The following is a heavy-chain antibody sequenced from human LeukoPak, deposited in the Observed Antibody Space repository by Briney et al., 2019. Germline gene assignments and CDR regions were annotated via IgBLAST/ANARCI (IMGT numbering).Heavy chain of an antibody. Sequence: GGSLRLSCAASGFTFDDYAMHWVRQAPGKGLEWVSGISWNSGSIVYADSVKGRFTISRDNAKNSLYLQMNSLRAEDTALYYCAKDGQPTVTTVDYWGQGTLVTVSS. CDR3: AKDGQPTVTTVDY. CDR2: ISWNSGSI. J-gene: IGHJ4*02. D-gene: IGHD4-17*01. V-gene: IGHV3-9*01. CDR1: GFTFDDYA.